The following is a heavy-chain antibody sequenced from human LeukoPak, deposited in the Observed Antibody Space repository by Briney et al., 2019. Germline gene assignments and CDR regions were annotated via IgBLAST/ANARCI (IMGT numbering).Heavy chain of an antibody. V-gene: IGHV3-23*01. D-gene: IGHD5-18*01. J-gene: IGHJ4*02. CDR3: AKALGVGIQLWLTFDY. CDR2: ISGSGGST. CDR1: GFTFSSYG. Sequence: PGGSLRLSCAASGFTFSSYGMSWVRQAPGKGLEWVSAISGSGGSTYYADSVKGRFTISRDNSKNTLYLQMNSLRAEDTAVYYCAKALGVGIQLWLTFDYWGQGTLVTVSS.